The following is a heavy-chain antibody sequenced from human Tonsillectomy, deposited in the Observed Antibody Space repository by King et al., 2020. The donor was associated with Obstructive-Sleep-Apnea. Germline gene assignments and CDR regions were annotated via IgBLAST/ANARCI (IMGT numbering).Heavy chain of an antibody. CDR2: IYPGDSYT. V-gene: IGHV5-51*01. D-gene: IGHD7-27*01. CDR3: GRRNRGTGADYYFDY. CDR1: GYSFTNYW. J-gene: IGHJ4*02. Sequence: VQLVESGAEVKKPGESLKSSCKGSGYSFTNYWIAWVRQVPGKGLEGMGIIYPGDSYTTYSPPFRGQVTGSVDKSIRTAYRQWSSLKASDTARYYCGRRNRGTGADYYFDYWGQGTLVTVSS.